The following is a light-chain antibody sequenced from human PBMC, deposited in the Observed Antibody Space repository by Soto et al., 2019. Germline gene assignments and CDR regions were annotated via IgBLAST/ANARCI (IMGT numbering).Light chain of an antibody. CDR2: GNS. CDR3: QSYDSSLSGFVV. J-gene: IGLJ2*01. CDR1: SSNIGAGYD. V-gene: IGLV1-40*01. Sequence: QSVLTQPPSVSGAPGQRVTISCTGSSSNIGAGYDVHWYQQLPGTAPKLLIYGNSNRPSGVPDRFSGSKSGTSASLAITGLQAEDEAYYYCQSYDSSLSGFVVFGGGTKLTV.